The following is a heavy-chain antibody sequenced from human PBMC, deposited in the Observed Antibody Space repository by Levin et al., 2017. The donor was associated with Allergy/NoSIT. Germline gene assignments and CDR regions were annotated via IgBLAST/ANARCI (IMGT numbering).Heavy chain of an antibody. CDR1: GGSINSGDYY. Sequence: LRLSCTVSGGSINSGDYYWSWIRQAPGKGLEWIGYIFRSGSTYYNPSLRGRVSISLDTSMTQFSLKVTSVTAADTAVYFLSRGQFRGAHPYDIWGQGRLVTVSS. D-gene: IGHD3-10*01. CDR2: IFRSGST. V-gene: IGHV4-30-4*01. CDR3: SRGQFRGAHPYDI. J-gene: IGHJ3*02.